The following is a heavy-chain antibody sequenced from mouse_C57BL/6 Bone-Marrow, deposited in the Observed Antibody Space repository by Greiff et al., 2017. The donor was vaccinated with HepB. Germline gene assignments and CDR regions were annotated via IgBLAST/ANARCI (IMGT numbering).Heavy chain of an antibody. Sequence: EVKLQQSGGDLVKPGASLKLSCAASGFTFSNYGMSWVRQTPDKRLEWVATISRSGSYTYYPDSVKGRVTISRDNAKNTLYLQISSLKSEDTAMYYCARLSWFAYWGQGTLVTVSA. V-gene: IGHV5-6*01. CDR2: ISRSGSYT. J-gene: IGHJ3*01. CDR3: ARLSWFAY. CDR1: GFTFSNYG.